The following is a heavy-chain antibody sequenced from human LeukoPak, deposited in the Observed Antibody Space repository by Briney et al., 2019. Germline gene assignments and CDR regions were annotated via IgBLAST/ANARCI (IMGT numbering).Heavy chain of an antibody. CDR1: GYSISSGYY. Sequence: SETLSLTCTVSGYSISSGYYWGWIRQPPGKGLEWIGSIYHSGSTYYNPSLKSRVTISVDTSKNQFSLKLSSVTAADTAVYYCANLPMVRGVYYYGMDVWGQGTTVTVSS. J-gene: IGHJ6*02. CDR2: IYHSGST. D-gene: IGHD3-10*01. V-gene: IGHV4-38-2*02. CDR3: ANLPMVRGVYYYGMDV.